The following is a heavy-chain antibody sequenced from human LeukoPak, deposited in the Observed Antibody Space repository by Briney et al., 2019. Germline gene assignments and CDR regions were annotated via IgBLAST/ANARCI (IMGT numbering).Heavy chain of an antibody. Sequence: SETLSLTCTIYGGSMSNYHWNWIRQPPGKGLEWIGYIYYNGNTNYNPSLKSRLTMSVDTSKNQLSLKLTSVTAADTAIYYCARATGYYYGSGNDYWGQGTLVTVSS. V-gene: IGHV4-59*01. J-gene: IGHJ4*02. CDR1: GGSMSNYH. CDR3: ARATGYYYGSGNDY. D-gene: IGHD3-10*01. CDR2: IYYNGNT.